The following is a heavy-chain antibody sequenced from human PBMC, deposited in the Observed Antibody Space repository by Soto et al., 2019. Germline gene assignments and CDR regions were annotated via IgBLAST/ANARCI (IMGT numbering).Heavy chain of an antibody. J-gene: IGHJ4*02. V-gene: IGHV2-5*02. Sequence: QITLKESGPTLVKPTQTLTLTCTFSGFSLSTSGVGVGWIRQPPGKALEWLALIYWDDDKRYSPSLKSRHTITKDTSKNQVVLTTTNMDPVDTATYYCAHSLIPNWGSRGAFDYWGQGTLVTVSS. CDR2: IYWDDDK. CDR3: AHSLIPNWGSRGAFDY. D-gene: IGHD7-27*01. CDR1: GFSLSTSGVG.